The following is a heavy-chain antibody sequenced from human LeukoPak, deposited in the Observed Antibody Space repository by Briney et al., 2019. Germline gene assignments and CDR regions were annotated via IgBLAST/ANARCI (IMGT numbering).Heavy chain of an antibody. V-gene: IGHV4-59*01. Sequence: PSETLSLTCTVSGGSISSYYWSWIRQPPGKGLEWIGYTHYSGSTSYNPSLKSRVTISVDTSKNQFSLKLTSVTAADTAVYYCARRIYYGSGSYSYFDYWGQGTLVTVSS. CDR3: ARRIYYGSGSYSYFDY. J-gene: IGHJ4*02. CDR2: THYSGST. D-gene: IGHD3-10*01. CDR1: GGSISSYY.